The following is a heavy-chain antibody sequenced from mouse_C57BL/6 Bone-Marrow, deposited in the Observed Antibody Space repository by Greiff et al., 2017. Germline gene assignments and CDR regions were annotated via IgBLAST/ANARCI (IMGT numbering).Heavy chain of an antibody. D-gene: IGHD2-5*01. CDR2: ISSGGSYT. Sequence: DVMLVESGGDLVKPGGSLKLSCAASGFTFSSYGMSWVRQTPDKRLEWVATISSGGSYTYYPDSVKGRFTIARDNAKNTLYLQMSSLKSEDTAVYYGARRTDSNYYFDYWGQGTTLTVSS. CDR1: GFTFSSYG. CDR3: ARRTDSNYYFDY. J-gene: IGHJ2*01. V-gene: IGHV5-6*02.